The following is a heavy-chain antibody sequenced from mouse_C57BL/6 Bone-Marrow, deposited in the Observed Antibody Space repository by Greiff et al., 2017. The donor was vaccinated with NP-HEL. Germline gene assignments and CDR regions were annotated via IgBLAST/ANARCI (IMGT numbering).Heavy chain of an antibody. D-gene: IGHD1-1*01. CDR1: GFTFSSYA. Sequence: EVQLVESGGGLVKPGGSLKLSCAASGFTFSSYAMSWVRQTPEKRLEWVATISDGGSYTYYPDNVKGRFTISRDNAKNNLYLQMSHLKSEDTAMYFCARAGYYGSSFDYWGQGTTLTVSS. V-gene: IGHV5-4*01. J-gene: IGHJ2*01. CDR2: ISDGGSYT. CDR3: ARAGYYGSSFDY.